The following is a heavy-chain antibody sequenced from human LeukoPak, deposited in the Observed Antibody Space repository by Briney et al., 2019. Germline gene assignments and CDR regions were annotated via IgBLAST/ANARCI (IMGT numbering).Heavy chain of an antibody. V-gene: IGHV4-34*01. CDR1: GGSFSGYY. D-gene: IGHD6-19*01. J-gene: IGHJ4*02. CDR3: ARGYLHSSGWYFDY. CDR2: INHSGST. Sequence: PSETLSLTCAVYGGSFSGYYWSWIRQPPGKGLEWIGEINHSGSTNYNPSLKSRVTISVDTSKNQFSLKLSSVTAADTAVYYCARGYLHSSGWYFDYWGQGTLVTVSS.